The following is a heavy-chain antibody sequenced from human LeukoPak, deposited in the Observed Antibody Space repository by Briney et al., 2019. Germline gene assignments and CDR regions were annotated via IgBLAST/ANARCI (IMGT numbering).Heavy chain of an antibody. J-gene: IGHJ4*02. CDR2: INPNSGDT. D-gene: IGHD1-26*01. V-gene: IGHV1-2*06. Sequence: ASVKVSCKASGYTFTGYHMHWVRQAPGQGLEWMGRINPNSGDTNYAQKFQGRVTMTRDTSISTAYMELSSLRSEDTAVYYCARGWEPRSPLDYWGQGTLVTVSS. CDR1: GYTFTGYH. CDR3: ARGWEPRSPLDY.